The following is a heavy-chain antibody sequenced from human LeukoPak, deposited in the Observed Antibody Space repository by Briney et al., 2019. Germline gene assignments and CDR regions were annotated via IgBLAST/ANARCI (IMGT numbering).Heavy chain of an antibody. CDR2: ISWNSGSI. Sequence: PGGSLRLSCAASGFTFDDYAMHWVRQAPGKGLEWVSGISWNSGSIGYADSVKGRFTISRDNAKNSLYLQMNSLRAEDTAVYYCATSNYYGSGSYPSTVYYYMDVWGKGTTVTISS. J-gene: IGHJ6*03. CDR1: GFTFDDYA. V-gene: IGHV3-9*01. D-gene: IGHD3-10*01. CDR3: ATSNYYGSGSYPSTVYYYMDV.